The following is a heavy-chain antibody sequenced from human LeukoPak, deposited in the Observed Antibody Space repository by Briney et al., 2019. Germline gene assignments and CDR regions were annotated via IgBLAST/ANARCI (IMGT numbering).Heavy chain of an antibody. D-gene: IGHD5-12*01. V-gene: IGHV4-30-4*01. CDR2: IYYSGST. J-gene: IGHJ6*02. CDR3: ARDGLRFYYGMDV. CDR1: GGSISSSDYY. Sequence: PSQTLSLTCTVSGGSISSSDYYWSWIRQPPGKGLEWIGYIYYSGSTYYNPSLKSRVTISVDTSKNQFSLKLSSVTAADTAVYYCARDGLRFYYGMDVWGQGTTVTVSS.